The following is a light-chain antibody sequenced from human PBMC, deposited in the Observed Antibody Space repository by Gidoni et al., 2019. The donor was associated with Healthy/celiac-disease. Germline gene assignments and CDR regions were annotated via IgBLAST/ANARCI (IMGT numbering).Light chain of an antibody. CDR2: AAS. J-gene: IGKJ4*01. CDR3: QQYDNLPPLT. CDR1: QDISNY. V-gene: IGKV1-33*01. Sequence: DIQMTQSHSSLSASVGDRVTITCQASQDISNYLNWYQQKPGKAPKLLIYAASNLETGVPSRFSGSGSGTDFTFTISSLQPEDIATYYCQQYDNLPPLTFGGGTKVEIK.